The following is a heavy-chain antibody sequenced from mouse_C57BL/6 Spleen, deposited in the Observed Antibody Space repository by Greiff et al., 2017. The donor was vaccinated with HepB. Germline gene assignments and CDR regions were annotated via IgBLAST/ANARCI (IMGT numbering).Heavy chain of an antibody. CDR3: ARREEGYYAMDY. CDR2: IYWDDDK. Sequence: QVQLKESGPGILQSSQTLSLTCSFSGFSLSTSGMGVSWIRQPSGKGLEWLAHIYWDDDKRYNPSLKSRLTISKDTARNQVFLQITSVDTADTATYDGARREEGYYAMDYWGQGTSVTVSS. J-gene: IGHJ4*01. CDR1: GFSLSTSGMG. V-gene: IGHV8-12*01.